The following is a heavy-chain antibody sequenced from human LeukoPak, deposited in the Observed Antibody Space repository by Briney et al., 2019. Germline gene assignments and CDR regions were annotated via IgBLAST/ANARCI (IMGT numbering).Heavy chain of an antibody. D-gene: IGHD1-26*01. J-gene: IGHJ3*02. CDR1: GFTFSDYY. Sequence: PGGSLRLSCAASGFTFSDYYMSWIRQAPGKGLEWVSYISSSSSYTKYGDSVKGRFTISRDNAKNSLYLQVNSLRAEDTAVYYCARDKSGSDSARGAAIDIYGQGAVVTVSS. V-gene: IGHV3-11*06. CDR2: ISSSSSYT. CDR3: ARDKSGSDSARGAAIDI.